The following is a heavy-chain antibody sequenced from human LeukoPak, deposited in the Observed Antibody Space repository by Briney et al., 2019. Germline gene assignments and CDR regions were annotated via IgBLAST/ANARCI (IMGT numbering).Heavy chain of an antibody. Sequence: ASVKVSCKASGYTFTSYGISWVRQAPGQGLEWMGWISGYNGNTNYAQKVQGRVTMTTDTSTSTAYMELRSLRSDDTAVYYCERTEPIRYFSYNNGSDDYWGQGTLVTVSS. V-gene: IGHV1-18*01. CDR2: ISGYNGNT. CDR3: ERTEPIRYFSYNNGSDDY. D-gene: IGHD3-22*01. CDR1: GYTFTSYG. J-gene: IGHJ4*02.